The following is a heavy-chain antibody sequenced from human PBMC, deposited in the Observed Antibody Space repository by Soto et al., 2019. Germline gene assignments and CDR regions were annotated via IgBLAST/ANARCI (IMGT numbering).Heavy chain of an antibody. D-gene: IGHD2-21*02. Sequence: SSDNYHWTWIRQSPGKGLEWIGYIYYSGSIFYNPSFKSRVTISVDTSKNQFSLQLSSVTAADTAVYFCAREDDGGDRDYYGLDVWGQGTTVTVSS. V-gene: IGHV4-30-4*08. J-gene: IGHJ6*02. CDR1: SSDNYH. CDR2: IYYSGSI. CDR3: AREDDGGDRDYYGLDV.